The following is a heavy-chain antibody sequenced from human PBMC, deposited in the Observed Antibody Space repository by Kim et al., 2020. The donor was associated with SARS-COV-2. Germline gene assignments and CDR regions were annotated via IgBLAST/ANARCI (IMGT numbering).Heavy chain of an antibody. CDR3: ARIRGGGYLYYFDY. Sequence: YADSVKGRFTISRDNSKNTLYLQMNSLRGEDTAVYYCARIRGGGYLYYFDYWGQGTLVTVSS. V-gene: IGHV3-30*01. J-gene: IGHJ4*02. D-gene: IGHD2-15*01.